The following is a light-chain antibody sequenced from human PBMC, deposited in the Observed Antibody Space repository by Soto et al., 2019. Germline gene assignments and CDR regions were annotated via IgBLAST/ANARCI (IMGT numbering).Light chain of an antibody. V-gene: IGKV3-20*01. CDR3: QQYGSSPLT. Sequence: EIVLTHSPGPLSLSPGERATLSCRSSQSISDNYLAWYQQKPGQAPRLVIYDASSRATGIPDRFSGSGSGTDFTLTISRLEPEDVAVYYCQQYGSSPLTLGGGTKVDIK. CDR2: DAS. J-gene: IGKJ4*01. CDR1: QSISDNY.